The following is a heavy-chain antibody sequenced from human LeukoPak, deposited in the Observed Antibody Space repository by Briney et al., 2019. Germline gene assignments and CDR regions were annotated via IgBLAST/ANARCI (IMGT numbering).Heavy chain of an antibody. D-gene: IGHD4-23*01. CDR3: ARARLAIPRWRPPFDY. V-gene: IGHV4-34*01. J-gene: IGHJ4*02. Sequence: SETLSLTCAVYGGSFSGYYWSWIRQPPGKGLEWIGEINHSGSTNYNPSLKSRVTISVDTSKNQFSLKLSSVTAADTAVYYCARARLAIPRWRPPFDYWGRGTLVTVSS. CDR2: INHSGST. CDR1: GGSFSGYY.